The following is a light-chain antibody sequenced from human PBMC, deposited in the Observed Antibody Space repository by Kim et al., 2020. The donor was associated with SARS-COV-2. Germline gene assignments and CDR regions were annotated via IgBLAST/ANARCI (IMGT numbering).Light chain of an antibody. V-gene: IGKV1-5*03. J-gene: IGKJ2*01. Sequence: STLSAVVGDRVIITCRASQSNSMWLAWYQQKPGKAPKLLISKASSLQSGVPSRFSGSGSGTQFTLTISSLQPDDFGTYYCQQYDNYFGQGTKLEI. CDR3: QQYDNY. CDR2: KAS. CDR1: QSNSMW.